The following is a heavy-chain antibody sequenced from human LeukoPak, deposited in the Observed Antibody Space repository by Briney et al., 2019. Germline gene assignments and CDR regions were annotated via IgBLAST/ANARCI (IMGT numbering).Heavy chain of an antibody. Sequence: PGGSLRLSCAASGFTSSKYWMLWVRQAPGKGLESVSRINTDGTVTTYADSVKGRFTVSRDNADNTMFLQTNSVRDEDTAVYYCATKQWLAPPPDSWGQGTPVTVSS. D-gene: IGHD6-19*01. J-gene: IGHJ4*02. CDR2: INTDGTVT. CDR3: ATKQWLAPPPDS. V-gene: IGHV3-74*01. CDR1: GFTSSKYW.